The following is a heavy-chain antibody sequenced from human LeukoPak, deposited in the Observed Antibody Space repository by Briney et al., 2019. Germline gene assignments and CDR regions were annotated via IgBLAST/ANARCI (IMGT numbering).Heavy chain of an antibody. J-gene: IGHJ4*02. D-gene: IGHD3-9*01. Sequence: SETLSLTCTVSGGSISSSSYYWGWIRQPPGEGLEWIGSIYYSGSTYYNPSLKSRVTISVDTSKNQFSLKLSSVTAADTAVYYCARHSYYDILTGYYTPSYYFDYWGQGTLVTVSS. CDR1: GGSISSSSYY. CDR3: ARHSYYDILTGYYTPSYYFDY. CDR2: IYYSGST. V-gene: IGHV4-39*01.